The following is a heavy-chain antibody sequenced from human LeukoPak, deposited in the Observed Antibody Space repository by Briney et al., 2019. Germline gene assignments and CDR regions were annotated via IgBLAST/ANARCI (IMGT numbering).Heavy chain of an antibody. V-gene: IGHV3-53*01. J-gene: IGHJ4*02. CDR1: GFTVSSNY. D-gene: IGHD3-16*01. Sequence: GGSLRLSCAASGFTVSSNYMSWVRQAPGEGLECVSIIYSGGGTYYADSVKGRFTISRDNSKNTLYLQMNSLRAEDTAVYYCARGGNGPFDYWGQGTLVTVSS. CDR2: IYSGGGT. CDR3: ARGGNGPFDY.